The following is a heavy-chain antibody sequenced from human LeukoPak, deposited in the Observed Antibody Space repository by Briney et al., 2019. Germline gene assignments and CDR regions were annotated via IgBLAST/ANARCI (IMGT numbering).Heavy chain of an antibody. CDR3: ARDYGGIAVAGIDY. V-gene: IGHV3-48*01. Sequence: GGSLRLSCAASGFTFSSYSMNRVRQAPGKGLEWVSYISSSSSTIYYADSVKGRFTISRDNAKNSLYLQMNSLRAEDTAVYYCARDYGGIAVAGIDYWGQGTLVTVSS. CDR2: ISSSSSTI. CDR1: GFTFSSYS. J-gene: IGHJ4*02. D-gene: IGHD6-19*01.